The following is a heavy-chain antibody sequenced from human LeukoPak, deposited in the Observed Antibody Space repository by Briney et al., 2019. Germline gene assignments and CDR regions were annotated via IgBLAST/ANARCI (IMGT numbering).Heavy chain of an antibody. V-gene: IGHV3-30*02. Sequence: GGSLRLSCAASGFTFSGSAMHWVRQAAGKGLEWVAFIRYDGSNKYYADSVKGRFTISRDNSKNTLYLQMNSLRAEDTAVYYCAKEVVVVIKYWGQGTLVTVSS. J-gene: IGHJ4*02. D-gene: IGHD3-22*01. CDR1: GFTFSGSA. CDR3: AKEVVVVIKY. CDR2: IRYDGSNK.